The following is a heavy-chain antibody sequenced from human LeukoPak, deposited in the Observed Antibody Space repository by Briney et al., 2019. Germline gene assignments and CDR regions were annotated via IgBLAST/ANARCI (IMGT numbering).Heavy chain of an antibody. CDR3: ARGEVVVVVAATLDY. CDR2: ISYDGSNK. D-gene: IGHD2-15*01. Sequence: PGGSLRLSCAASGFTFSSYAMHWVRQAPGKGLEWVAVISYDGSNKYYADSVKGRFTISRDTSKNTLYLQMNSLRAEDTAVYYCARGEVVVVVAATLDYWGQGTLVTVSS. V-gene: IGHV3-30*04. J-gene: IGHJ4*02. CDR1: GFTFSSYA.